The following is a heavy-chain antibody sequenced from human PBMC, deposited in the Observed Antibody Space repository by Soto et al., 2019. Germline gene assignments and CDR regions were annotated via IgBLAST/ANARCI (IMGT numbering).Heavy chain of an antibody. J-gene: IGHJ4*02. CDR3: AHVAAIFGGFVFAY. Sequence: LTCTFAGFSFNKRGVGVGWIRQPPGKALEWLALIYWDDDKRHSPSLKSRLTITKDTSKNQVVLTMTNMDPVDTAFYFCAHVAAIFGGFVFAYRGKGTSVPVSS. D-gene: IGHD3-3*02. CDR1: GFSFNKRGVG. V-gene: IGHV2-5*02. CDR2: IYWDDDK.